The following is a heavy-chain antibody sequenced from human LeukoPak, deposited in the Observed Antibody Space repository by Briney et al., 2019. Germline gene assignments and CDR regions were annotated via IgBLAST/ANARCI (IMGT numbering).Heavy chain of an antibody. Sequence: GASVKVSCKASGYTFTGYYLHWVRQAPGQGLEWMGGIIPIFGTANYAQKFQGRVTITADESTSTAYMELSSLRSEDTAVYYCAGYYDSYGMDVWGQGTTVTVSS. D-gene: IGHD3-3*01. CDR3: AGYYDSYGMDV. V-gene: IGHV1-69*13. CDR1: GYTFTGYY. J-gene: IGHJ6*02. CDR2: IIPIFGTA.